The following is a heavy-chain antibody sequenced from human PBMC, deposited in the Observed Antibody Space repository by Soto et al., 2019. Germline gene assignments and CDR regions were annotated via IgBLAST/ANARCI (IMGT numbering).Heavy chain of an antibody. J-gene: IGHJ4*02. Sequence: EVQLVESGGGLVQPGGSLRLSCVVSGFTFSSYNMNWVRQAPGKGLEWVIYISGSGSTIYYADSVKGRFTISRDNVKNSLYLQMNSLRDEDTAVYYCARSKYIDYWGQGTLVTVSS. CDR1: GFTFSSYN. CDR3: ARSKYIDY. V-gene: IGHV3-48*02. D-gene: IGHD4-4*01. CDR2: ISGSGSTI.